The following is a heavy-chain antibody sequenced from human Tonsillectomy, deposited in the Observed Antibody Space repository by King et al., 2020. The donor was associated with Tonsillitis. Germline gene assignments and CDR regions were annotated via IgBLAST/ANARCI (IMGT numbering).Heavy chain of an antibody. D-gene: IGHD5-24*01. V-gene: IGHV1-18*01. Sequence: VQLVESGAEVKKPGASVKVSCKASGYSFSSYGIVWVRQAPGQGLEWMGWISAYNDKTNYAKKFQGRVTMTTDTSTSTAYMELRSLRSDDTAVYYCARDPGMPTNNWFDPWGQGTLVTVSS. CDR3: ARDPGMPTNNWFDP. CDR1: GYSFSSYG. CDR2: ISAYNDKT. J-gene: IGHJ5*02.